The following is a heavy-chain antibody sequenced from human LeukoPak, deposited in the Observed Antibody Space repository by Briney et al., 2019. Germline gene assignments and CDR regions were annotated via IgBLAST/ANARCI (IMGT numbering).Heavy chain of an antibody. CDR3: AKDRGNWNDVRYYYGMDV. V-gene: IGHV3-30*18. CDR2: ISYDGSNK. D-gene: IGHD1-1*01. Sequence: GGSLRLSCAASGFTFSSYGMHWVRQAPGKGLEGVAVISYDGSNKYYADSVKGRFTISRDNSKNTLYLQMNSLRAEDTGVYYCAKDRGNWNDVRYYYGMDVWGQGTTVTASS. J-gene: IGHJ6*02. CDR1: GFTFSSYG.